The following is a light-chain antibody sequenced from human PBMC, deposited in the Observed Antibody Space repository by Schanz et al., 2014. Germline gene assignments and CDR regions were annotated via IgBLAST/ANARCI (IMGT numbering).Light chain of an antibody. Sequence: EIVLTQSPGTLSLSPGERATLSCRASQSLSSGYLAWYQQKPGQAPRLLIYGASSRATGIPDRFSGSGSGTEFTLTISSLQSEDFAVYYCQQRNNWPLTFGQGTRLEIK. CDR2: GAS. V-gene: IGKV3D-20*02. CDR1: QSLSSGY. CDR3: QQRNNWPLT. J-gene: IGKJ5*01.